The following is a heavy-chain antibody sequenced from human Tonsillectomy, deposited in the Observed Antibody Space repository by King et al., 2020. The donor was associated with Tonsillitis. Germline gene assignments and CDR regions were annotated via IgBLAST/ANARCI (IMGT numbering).Heavy chain of an antibody. J-gene: IGHJ4*02. CDR1: GFTFSSYA. CDR2: ISYDGSNK. V-gene: IGHV3-30*04. CDR3: ASSEQWLGHLDY. Sequence: VQLVESGGGVVQPGRSLRLSCAASGFTFSSYAMHWVRQAPGKGLEWVAVISYDGSNKYYADSVKGRFTISRDNSKNTLYLQMNSLRAEDTAVYYCASSEQWLGHLDYWGQGPLVTVSS. D-gene: IGHD6-19*01.